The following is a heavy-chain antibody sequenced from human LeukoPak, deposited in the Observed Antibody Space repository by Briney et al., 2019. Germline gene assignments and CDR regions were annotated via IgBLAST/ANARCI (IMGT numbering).Heavy chain of an antibody. CDR3: ARSSGWYHRGPDYYYYYMDV. CDR1: GFIFNSHS. V-gene: IGHV3-21*01. CDR2: ISSTSSYV. D-gene: IGHD6-19*01. Sequence: GGSLRLSCAASGFIFNSHSMNWVRQAPGKGLEWVSSISSTSSYVYYADSVKSRFTISRDNAKNSLYLQMNSLRAEDTAVYYCARSSGWYHRGPDYYYYYMDVWGKGTTVTVS. J-gene: IGHJ6*03.